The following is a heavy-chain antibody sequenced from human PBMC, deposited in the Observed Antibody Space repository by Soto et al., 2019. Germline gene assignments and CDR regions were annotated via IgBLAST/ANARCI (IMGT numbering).Heavy chain of an antibody. D-gene: IGHD5-12*01. J-gene: IGHJ4*02. CDR2: IYYSGGT. CDR1: GGSTSSGTYY. V-gene: IGHV4-31*03. CDR3: AGDFRGYGRFHY. Sequence: SETLSLTCTVSGGSTSSGTYYWSWIRQHPGKGLEWIGYIYYSGGTYQNPSLKSRVTISLETSKNQFSLKLSSVTAADTAIYYCAGDFRGYGRFHYWGQGTLVTVYS.